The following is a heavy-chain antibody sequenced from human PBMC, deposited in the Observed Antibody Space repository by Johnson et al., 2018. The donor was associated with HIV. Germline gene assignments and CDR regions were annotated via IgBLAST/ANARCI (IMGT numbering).Heavy chain of an antibody. CDR2: ISWISGNI. Sequence: VQLVESGGGVVQPGGSLKLSCAASGFTFSASGMHWVRQASGKGLEWVSGISWISGNIGYADSVKGRFTISRDYAKNSLYLQMNSLRAEDTAVYYCARVPLDDWHSDAFDIWGQGTMVTVSS. V-gene: IGHV3-9*01. D-gene: IGHD1-1*01. CDR3: ARVPLDDWHSDAFDI. J-gene: IGHJ3*02. CDR1: GFTFSASG.